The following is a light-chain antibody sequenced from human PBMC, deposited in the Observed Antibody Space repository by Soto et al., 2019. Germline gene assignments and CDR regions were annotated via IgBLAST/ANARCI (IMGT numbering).Light chain of an antibody. CDR2: TNN. Sequence: QAVVTQPPSASETPGQRVTISCSGSSSNIGTNYVYWYQQLPGTAPKLLIYTNNQRPSGVPDRFSGSKSGTSASLAISGLRSEDEADYYCAAWDDSLSDVVFGGGTKVTVL. CDR3: AAWDDSLSDVV. J-gene: IGLJ2*01. V-gene: IGLV1-47*02. CDR1: SSNIGTNY.